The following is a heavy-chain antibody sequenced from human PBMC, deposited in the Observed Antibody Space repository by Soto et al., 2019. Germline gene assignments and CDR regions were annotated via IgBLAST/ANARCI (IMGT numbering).Heavy chain of an antibody. J-gene: IGHJ6*03. CDR3: ARDALRYFDWSDYYYYYYYMDV. Sequence: PGGSLRLSCAASGFTFSSYGMHWVRQAPGKGLEWVAVIWYDGSNKYYADSVKGRFTISRDNSKNSLYLQMNSLRAEDTAVYYCARDALRYFDWSDYYYYYYYMDVWGKGTTVTVSS. V-gene: IGHV3-33*01. CDR2: IWYDGSNK. CDR1: GFTFSSYG. D-gene: IGHD3-9*01.